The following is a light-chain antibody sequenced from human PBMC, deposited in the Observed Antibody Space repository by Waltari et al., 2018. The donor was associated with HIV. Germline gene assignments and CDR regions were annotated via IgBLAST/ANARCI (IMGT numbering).Light chain of an antibody. CDR3: YSTYSSGVSWV. CDR1: ALPKKY. Sequence: SYVLTQPPSVSVSPGQTARITCSGDALPKKYVYWYQQKSGQAPVLVIYEDNKRPSGITEKVSGSSSGTVATLTISGAQVDHEADYYCYSTYSSGVSWVFGGGTKLTVL. J-gene: IGLJ3*02. CDR2: EDN. V-gene: IGLV3-10*01.